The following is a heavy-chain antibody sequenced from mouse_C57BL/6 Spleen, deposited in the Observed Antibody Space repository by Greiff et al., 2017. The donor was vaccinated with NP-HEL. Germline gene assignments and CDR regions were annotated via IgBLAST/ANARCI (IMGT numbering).Heavy chain of an antibody. CDR3: TGVITTVVAAY. CDR1: GFTFSNYW. V-gene: IGHV6-3*01. CDR2: IRLKSDNYAT. Sequence: EVKVEESGGGLVQPGGSMKLSCVASGFTFSNYWMNWVRQSPEKGLEWVAQIRLKSDNYATHYAESVKGRFTISRDDSKSSVYLQMNNLRAEDTGIYYCTGVITTVVAAYWGQGTTLTVSS. J-gene: IGHJ2*01. D-gene: IGHD1-1*01.